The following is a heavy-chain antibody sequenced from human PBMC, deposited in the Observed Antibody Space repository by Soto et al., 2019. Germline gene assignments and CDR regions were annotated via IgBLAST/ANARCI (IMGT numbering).Heavy chain of an antibody. CDR2: ILYDGSNK. CDR1: GFTFSNYG. V-gene: IGHV3-30*18. D-gene: IGHD1-1*01. J-gene: IGHJ6*02. CDR3: AKSRDAYNFYFYYGMDV. Sequence: QVPLVESGGGVVQPGTSLRLSCAASGFTFSNYGMHWVRQTPGKGLEWVALILYDGSNKYYADSVKGRFTISRDNSKNTLYLQVSSLRAEDTAVYYCAKSRDAYNFYFYYGMDVWGQGTSVTVSS.